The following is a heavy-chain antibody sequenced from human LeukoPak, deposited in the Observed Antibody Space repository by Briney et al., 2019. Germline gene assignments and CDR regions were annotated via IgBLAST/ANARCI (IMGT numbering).Heavy chain of an antibody. J-gene: IGHJ4*02. CDR1: GFTFSSYE. V-gene: IGHV3-48*03. Sequence: PGGSLRLSCAASGFTFSSYEMTWVRQAPGKGLEWVSYISSSGSTIYYADSVKGRFTISRDNAKDSLYLQMNSLRAEDTAVYYCAREGVTKADYWGQGTLVTVSS. D-gene: IGHD3-10*01. CDR3: AREGVTKADY. CDR2: ISSSGSTI.